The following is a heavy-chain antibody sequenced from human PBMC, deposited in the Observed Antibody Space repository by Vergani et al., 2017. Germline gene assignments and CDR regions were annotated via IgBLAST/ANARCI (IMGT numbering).Heavy chain of an antibody. CDR2: ISSSSSYI. D-gene: IGHD3-10*01. V-gene: IGHV3-21*01. Sequence: EVQLVESGGGLVKPGGSLRLSCAASGFTFSSYSMNWVRQAPGKGLEWVSSISSSSSYIYYADSVKGLFTISRDNAKNSLYLQMNSLRAEDTAVYYCARDRGITMVYYGMDVWGQGTTVTVSS. CDR1: GFTFSSYS. CDR3: ARDRGITMVYYGMDV. J-gene: IGHJ6*02.